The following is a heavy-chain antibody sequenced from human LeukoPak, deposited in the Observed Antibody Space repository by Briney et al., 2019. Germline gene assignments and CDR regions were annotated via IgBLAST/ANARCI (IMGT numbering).Heavy chain of an antibody. V-gene: IGHV4-30-2*01. Sequence: SQTLSLTCAVSGGSISSGGYSWSWIPQPPGKGLEWIGYIYHSGSTYYNPSLKSRVTISVDRSKNQFSLKLSSVTAADTAVYYCARANRYCSSTSCYSEDWYFDLWGRGTLVTVSS. J-gene: IGHJ2*01. CDR1: GGSISSGGYS. D-gene: IGHD2-2*02. CDR3: ARANRYCSSTSCYSEDWYFDL. CDR2: IYHSGST.